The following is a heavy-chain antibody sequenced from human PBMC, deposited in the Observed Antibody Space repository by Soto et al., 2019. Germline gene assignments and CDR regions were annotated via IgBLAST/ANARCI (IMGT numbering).Heavy chain of an antibody. CDR1: GFTFSSYA. J-gene: IGHJ4*02. CDR2: ISGSGGST. Sequence: GGSLRLSCAASGFTFSSYAMSWVRQAPGKGLEWVSAISGSGGSTYYADSVKGRFTISRDNSKNTLYLQMNSLRAEDTAVYYCAKDFDSFKWSKAFDYWGQGTLVTVSS. V-gene: IGHV3-23*01. CDR3: AKDFDSFKWSKAFDY. D-gene: IGHD2-15*01.